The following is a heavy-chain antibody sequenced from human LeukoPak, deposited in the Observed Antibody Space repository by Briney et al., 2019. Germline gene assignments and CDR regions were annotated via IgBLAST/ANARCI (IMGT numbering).Heavy chain of an antibody. D-gene: IGHD1-26*01. CDR1: GYTFTSYY. CDR2: INPSTGAT. V-gene: IGHV1-46*01. CDR3: VRDGSSQHTELHNWVGL. J-gene: IGHJ5*02. Sequence: GASVKVSCRASGYTFTSYYMHWVRQAPGQGLEWMGIINPSTGATAYAQKFQGRLTMTRDTSTSTVYMELSRLTSEDTAVYYCVRDGSSQHTELHNWVGLWGPGALVTVSS.